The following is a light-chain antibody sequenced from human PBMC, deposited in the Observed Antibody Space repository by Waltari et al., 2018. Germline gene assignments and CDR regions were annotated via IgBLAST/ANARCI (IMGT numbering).Light chain of an antibody. CDR1: QSLLSSFNSKTY. CDR3: QQYYALPRT. J-gene: IGKJ1*01. Sequence: DIVLTQSPDSLAVSLGERATINCKSSQSLLSSFNSKTYIAWYQQKPGQPPKLLINWASARGSGVPERFSGSGSETDFTLTISSLQAEDVAVYYCQQYYALPRTFGQGTKVEI. V-gene: IGKV4-1*01. CDR2: WAS.